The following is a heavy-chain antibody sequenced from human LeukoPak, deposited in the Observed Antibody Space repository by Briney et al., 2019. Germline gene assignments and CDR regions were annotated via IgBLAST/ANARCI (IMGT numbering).Heavy chain of an antibody. J-gene: IGHJ3*02. Sequence: ASVTVSCKASGYTFTSCGISWVRQAPGQGLEGMGLISAYNGNTNYAQKLQGRVTMTTDTSTSTAYMELRSLRSEDTAVYYGARESGERGAFDIWGQGTMVTVSS. V-gene: IGHV1-18*01. CDR1: GYTFTSCG. CDR3: ARESGERGAFDI. D-gene: IGHD1-26*01. CDR2: ISAYNGNT.